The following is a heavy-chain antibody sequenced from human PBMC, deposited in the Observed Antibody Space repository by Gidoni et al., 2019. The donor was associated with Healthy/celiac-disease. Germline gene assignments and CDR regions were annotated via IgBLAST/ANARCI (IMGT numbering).Heavy chain of an antibody. J-gene: IGHJ4*02. V-gene: IGHV4-59*08. D-gene: IGHD2-15*01. CDR1: GGSISSYY. Sequence: QVQLQESGPGLVKPSETLSLTCTVSGGSISSYYWSWIRQPPGKGLEWIGYIYYSGSTNYNPSLKSRVTISVDTSKNQFSLKRSSVTAADTAVYYCARHDTVVTPFDYWGQGTLVTVSS. CDR3: ARHDTVVTPFDY. CDR2: IYYSGST.